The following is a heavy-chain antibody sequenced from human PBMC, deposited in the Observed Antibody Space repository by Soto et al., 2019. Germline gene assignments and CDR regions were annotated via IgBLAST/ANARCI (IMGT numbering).Heavy chain of an antibody. CDR2: IIPILGIA. Sequence: QVQLVQSGAEVKKPGSSVKVSCKASGGTFSSYTISWVRQAPGQGLEWMGRIIPILGIANYAQKFQGRVTTTAGKATSTAYMELGSLRSDDTAVYYCGRCVRRYYYGSGSYFAYFDYWGQGTLVTVSS. CDR3: GRCVRRYYYGSGSYFAYFDY. J-gene: IGHJ4*02. V-gene: IGHV1-69*02. CDR1: GGTFSSYT. D-gene: IGHD3-10*01.